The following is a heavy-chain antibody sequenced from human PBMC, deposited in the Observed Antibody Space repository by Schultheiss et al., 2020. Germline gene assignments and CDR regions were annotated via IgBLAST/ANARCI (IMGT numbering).Heavy chain of an antibody. CDR2: ISGSGGST. J-gene: IGHJ4*02. Sequence: LSLTCAASGFTFSSYAMSWVRQAPGKGLEWVSAISGSGGSTYYADSVKGRFTISRDNSKNTLYLQMNSLRAEDTAVYYCAKGVAVIAIGGADYWGQGTLVTVSS. CDR3: AKGVAVIAIGGADY. D-gene: IGHD2-21*01. CDR1: GFTFSSYA. V-gene: IGHV3-23*01.